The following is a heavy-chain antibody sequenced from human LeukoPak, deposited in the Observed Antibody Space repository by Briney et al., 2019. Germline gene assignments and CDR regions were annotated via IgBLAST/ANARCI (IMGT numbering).Heavy chain of an antibody. CDR1: GFTFSNYA. CDR2: IWDDGNNQ. V-gene: IGHV3-30*02. D-gene: IGHD3-16*01. J-gene: IGHJ4*02. CDR3: AKGLSEGGEFDY. Sequence: PGGSLRLSCAASGFTFSNYAMHWVRQPPGKGLEWVAVIWDDGNNQYYSDSVKGRFTISRDNSNNTLYLQMNSLRAEDTAVYYCAKGLSEGGEFDYWGQGTLVTVSS.